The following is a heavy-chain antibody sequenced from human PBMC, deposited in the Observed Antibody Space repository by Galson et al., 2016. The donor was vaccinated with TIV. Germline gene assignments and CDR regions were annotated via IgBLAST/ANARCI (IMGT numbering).Heavy chain of an antibody. V-gene: IGHV1-69*05. J-gene: IGHJ4*02. CDR3: ARARGYSGYEGSL. CDR2: IIGMFGTT. Sequence: QSGAEVKKPGESLKISCKASGGTFSSYAFSWVRQAPGQGLEWMGRIIGMFGTTNYAQKFQGRITITTDELTSTAYMELSSLRSEDTAIYYCARARGYSGYEGSLWGQGTLVTVSS. CDR1: GGTFSSYA. D-gene: IGHD5-12*01.